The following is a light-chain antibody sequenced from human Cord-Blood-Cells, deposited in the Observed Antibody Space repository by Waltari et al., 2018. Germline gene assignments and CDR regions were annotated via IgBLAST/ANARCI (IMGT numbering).Light chain of an antibody. CDR3: CSYAGSSTWV. J-gene: IGLJ3*02. Sequence: QSALTQPASVSGSPGQSITISCTGTSSDVGSYNLVYWYQRHPGKAPKLMIYEVSKRPSGVSNRFSGSKSGNTASLTISGLQAEDEADYYCCSYAGSSTWVFGGGTKLTVL. CDR2: EVS. V-gene: IGLV2-23*02. CDR1: SSDVGSYNL.